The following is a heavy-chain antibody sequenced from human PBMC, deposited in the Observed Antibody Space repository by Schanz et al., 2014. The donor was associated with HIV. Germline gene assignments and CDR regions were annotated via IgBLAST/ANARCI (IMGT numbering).Heavy chain of an antibody. CDR1: GFTVSSNY. CDR3: ARVRDTYYYDSSAYYLDY. J-gene: IGHJ4*02. V-gene: IGHV3-53*01. D-gene: IGHD3-22*01. CDR2: IYSGGST. Sequence: EVQLVESGGGLLQPGGSLRLSCAASGFTVSSNYMSWVRQAPGKGLEWVSVIYSGGSTYYADSVKGRFTISRDNSKNTLYLQMNSLRAEDTAVYYCARVRDTYYYDSSAYYLDYWGQGTLVTVSS.